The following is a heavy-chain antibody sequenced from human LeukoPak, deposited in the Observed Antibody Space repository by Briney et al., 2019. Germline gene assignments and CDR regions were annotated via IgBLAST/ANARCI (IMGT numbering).Heavy chain of an antibody. J-gene: IGHJ4*02. CDR2: ISGSSSNI. Sequence: GGSLRLSCAASGFTFSTYSRNLVRQAPGKGLEWVSYISGSSSNIYYLDSLNGRFTISRDNAKPSLFLQMNSLRAEATAVYYCARERPTTTAFDYSGQGTLVTVSS. CDR3: ARERPTTTAFDY. D-gene: IGHD1-1*01. CDR1: GFTFSTYS. V-gene: IGHV3-21*01.